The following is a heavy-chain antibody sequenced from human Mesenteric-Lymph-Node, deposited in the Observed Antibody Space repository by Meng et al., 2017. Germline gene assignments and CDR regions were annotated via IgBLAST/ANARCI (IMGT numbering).Heavy chain of an antibody. CDR1: GFTFSSYS. V-gene: IGHV3-21*01. D-gene: IGHD2-15*01. Sequence: GESLKISCAASGFTFSSYSMNWVRQAPGKGLEWVSSISSSSSYIYYADSVKGRFTISRDNAKKSLYLQMNSLRVEDTAVYYCASELGGSEFDYWGQGALVTVSS. CDR2: ISSSSSYI. CDR3: ASELGGSEFDY. J-gene: IGHJ4*02.